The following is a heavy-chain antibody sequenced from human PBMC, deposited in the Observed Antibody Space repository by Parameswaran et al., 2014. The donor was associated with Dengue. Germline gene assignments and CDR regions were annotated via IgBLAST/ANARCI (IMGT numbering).Heavy chain of an antibody. CDR3: ARDHEGSNLDY. CDR2: ISYSGST. D-gene: IGHD4-11*01. J-gene: IGHJ4*02. V-gene: IGHV4-59*01. Sequence: WICQPPGKGLEWIGYISYSGSTNYNPSLKSRVTISVDTSKNQFSLRLSSVTAADTAVYYCARDHEGSNLDYWGQGTLVTVSS.